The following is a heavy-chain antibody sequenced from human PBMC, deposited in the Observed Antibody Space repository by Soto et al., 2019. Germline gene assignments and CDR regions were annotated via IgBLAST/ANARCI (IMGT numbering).Heavy chain of an antibody. V-gene: IGHV3-23*01. Sequence: EVQLLESGGGLVQPGGSLRLSCSASGFTFTSYAMSWVRQAPGKGLEWVSGISGSGGDTKSADSVKGRFTISRDNFKNMLYLQMNSLRAEDTAVYYCAKHDFWTLYNTGLDSWGQGTLATVSS. CDR2: ISGSGGDT. J-gene: IGHJ4*02. CDR1: GFTFTSYA. D-gene: IGHD3-3*01. CDR3: AKHDFWTLYNTGLDS.